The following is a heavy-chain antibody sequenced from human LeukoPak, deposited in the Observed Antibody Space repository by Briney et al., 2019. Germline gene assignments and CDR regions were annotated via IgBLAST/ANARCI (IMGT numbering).Heavy chain of an antibody. CDR3: ARDPGGGYKDDALDI. V-gene: IGHV4-59*10. Sequence: PSETLSLTCAVSGGSISRYYWNWIRQPAGKGLEWIGEIYHTGNTNYNPSLKSRLTMSVDKSKNQFALRLYSVTAADTAVYYCARDPGGGYKDDALDIWGQGTMVTVTS. D-gene: IGHD5-12*01. CDR2: IYHTGNT. J-gene: IGHJ3*02. CDR1: GGSISRYY.